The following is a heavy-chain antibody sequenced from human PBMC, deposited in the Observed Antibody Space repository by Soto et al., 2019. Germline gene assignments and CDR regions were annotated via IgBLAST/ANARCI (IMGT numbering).Heavy chain of an antibody. V-gene: IGHV4-59*01. J-gene: IGHJ4*02. CDR3: ARETTSDYGDYHFDY. CDR1: GGSISSYY. CDR2: IYYSGST. Sequence: SETLSLTCTVSGGSISSYYWSWIRQPPGKGLEWIGYIYYSGSTNYNPSLKSRVTISVDTSKNQFSLKLSSVTAADTAVYYCARETTSDYGDYHFDYWGQGTLVTVSS. D-gene: IGHD4-17*01.